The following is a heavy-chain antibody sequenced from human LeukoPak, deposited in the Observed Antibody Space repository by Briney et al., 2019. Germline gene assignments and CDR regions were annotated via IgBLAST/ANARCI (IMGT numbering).Heavy chain of an antibody. D-gene: IGHD2-15*01. CDR1: GFTFSSYS. CDR3: ASRGVVVAATSLFDY. Sequence: GGTLRLSCAASGFTFSSYSMNWVRQAPGKGLEWVSSISSSSSYIYYADSVKGRFTISRDNAKNSLYLQMNSLRAEDTAVYYCASRGVVVAATSLFDYWGQGTLVTVSS. CDR2: ISSSSSYI. V-gene: IGHV3-21*01. J-gene: IGHJ4*02.